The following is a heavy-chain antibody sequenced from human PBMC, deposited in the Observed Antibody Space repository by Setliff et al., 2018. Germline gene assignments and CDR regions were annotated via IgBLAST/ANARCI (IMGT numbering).Heavy chain of an antibody. V-gene: IGHV3-33*01. CDR1: GFTFSTYG. D-gene: IGHD2-21*01. J-gene: IGHJ4*01. CDR2: IWFDGSNK. CDR3: ARRRRIPYFENFFDN. Sequence: GGSLRLSCAASGFTFSTYGMHWVRQGPGKGLEWVAFIWFDGSNKYYVDSVKGRFTISRDNAKNSLYLQMNSLRADDTAVYYCARRRRIPYFENFFDNWGQGTLVTVSS.